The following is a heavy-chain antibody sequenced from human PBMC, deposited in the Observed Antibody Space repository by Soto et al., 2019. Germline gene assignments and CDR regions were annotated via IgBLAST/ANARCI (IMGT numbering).Heavy chain of an antibody. D-gene: IGHD5-12*01. CDR1: GGSISSYY. V-gene: IGHV4-59*08. CDR3: ARHLGYLHDYFDY. Sequence: SETLSLTCTVSGGSISSYYWSWIRQPPGKGLEWIGYIYYSGSTNYNPSLKSRVTISVDTSKNQFSLKLSSVTAADTAVYYCARHLGYLHDYFDYWGQGTLVTVSS. CDR2: IYYSGST. J-gene: IGHJ4*02.